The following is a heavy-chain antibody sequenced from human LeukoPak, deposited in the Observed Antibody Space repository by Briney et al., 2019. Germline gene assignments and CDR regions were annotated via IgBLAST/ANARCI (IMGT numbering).Heavy chain of an antibody. J-gene: IGHJ4*02. Sequence: PRGSRRLSCAASGFTFSSYWMHWVRHAPGKGLVWVSRINSDGSSTNYADSVKGRFTISIDNAKNTPYLQMNSLRAEDTAVYYCARVYYGDYLFDYWGQGTLVT. CDR2: INSDGSST. CDR1: GFTFSSYW. D-gene: IGHD4-17*01. CDR3: ARVYYGDYLFDY. V-gene: IGHV3-74*01.